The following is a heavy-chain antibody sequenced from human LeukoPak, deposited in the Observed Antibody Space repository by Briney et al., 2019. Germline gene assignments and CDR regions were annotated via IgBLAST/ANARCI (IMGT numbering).Heavy chain of an antibody. J-gene: IGHJ4*02. Sequence: SETLALTCTVSGDCLSSNSYYLGWIRPPPATGLLWIGSIYYTGCTYYNPSLKSRVTISVDTSKNQFSLKLSSVTAADTAVYYCARFGGYYGSDYWGQGTLVTVSS. CDR3: ARFGGYYGSDY. CDR2: IYYTGCT. V-gene: IGHV4-39*01. D-gene: IGHD1-26*01. CDR1: GDCLSSNSYY.